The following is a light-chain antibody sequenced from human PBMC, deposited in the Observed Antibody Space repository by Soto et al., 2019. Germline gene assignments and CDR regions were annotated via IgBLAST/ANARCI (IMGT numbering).Light chain of an antibody. CDR3: GAEHGSGSNFVYLV. Sequence: QSVLTQPPSASASLGASVTLTCSLSSGYSNYKVDWYQQRPGKGPRFVMRVGTGGIVGSKGDGIPDRFSVLGSGLNRYLTIKNIQEEDESDYHFGAEHGSGSNFVYLVFGGGTKLTVL. V-gene: IGLV9-49*01. CDR1: SGYSNYK. CDR2: VGTGGIVG. J-gene: IGLJ2*01.